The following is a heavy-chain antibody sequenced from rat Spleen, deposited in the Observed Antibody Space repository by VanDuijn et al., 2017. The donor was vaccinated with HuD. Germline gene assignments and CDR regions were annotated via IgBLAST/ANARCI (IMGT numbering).Heavy chain of an antibody. Sequence: EVQLVESDGGLVQPGRSLKLSCAASGFTFSDFFMAWVRQAPAKGLEWVATISYDGSSTYYRDSVKGRFTISRDNAKSTLYLQMDSLRSEDTATYYCARNYYSGDDYVMDAWGQGASVTVSS. CDR2: ISYDGSST. CDR3: ARNYYSGDDYVMDA. V-gene: IGHV5-29*01. J-gene: IGHJ4*01. D-gene: IGHD1-1*01. CDR1: GFTFSDFF.